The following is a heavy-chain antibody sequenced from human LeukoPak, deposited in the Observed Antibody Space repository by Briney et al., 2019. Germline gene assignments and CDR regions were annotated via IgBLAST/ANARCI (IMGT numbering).Heavy chain of an antibody. CDR3: ARDIHDYGVNSYGFDI. V-gene: IGHV3-30*02. D-gene: IGHD4-23*01. J-gene: IGHJ3*02. Sequence: PGGSLRLSCAASGFTFANYGMHWARQAPGKGLEWVAFIRYDGSIKYYADSVKGRFTISRDSSKNTLFLQMSSLRAEDTAVYYCARDIHDYGVNSYGFDIWGQGTMVTVSS. CDR2: IRYDGSIK. CDR1: GFTFANYG.